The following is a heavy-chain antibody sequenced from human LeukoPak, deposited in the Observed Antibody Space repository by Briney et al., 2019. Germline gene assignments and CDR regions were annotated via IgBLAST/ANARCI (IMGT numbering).Heavy chain of an antibody. CDR2: ISYDGSNK. V-gene: IGHV3-30-3*01. CDR1: GFTFSSYA. Sequence: GGSLRLSCAASGFTFSSYAMHWVRQAPGKGLEWVAVISYDGSNKYYADSVKGRFTISRDNSKNTLYLQMNSLRAEDTAVYYCAGGRVEYSSSSFDYWGQGTLVTVSS. CDR3: AGGRVEYSSSSFDY. D-gene: IGHD6-6*01. J-gene: IGHJ4*02.